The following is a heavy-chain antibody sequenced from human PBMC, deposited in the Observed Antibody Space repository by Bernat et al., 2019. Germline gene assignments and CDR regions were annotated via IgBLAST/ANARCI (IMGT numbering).Heavy chain of an antibody. CDR2: IWYDGNNK. CDR3: ARWEWIGGPFDY. D-gene: IGHD3-3*01. J-gene: IGHJ4*02. CDR1: GFTFRNYG. V-gene: IGHV3-33*01. Sequence: QVMLVESGGGVVQPGGSLRLSCAASGFTFRNYGMHWVRQAPGKGLEWVAVIWYDGNNKYYADSVKGRFTIFRDNFKNTLYLQMNSLRVEDTAVYYCARWEWIGGPFDYWGQGTLVTVSS.